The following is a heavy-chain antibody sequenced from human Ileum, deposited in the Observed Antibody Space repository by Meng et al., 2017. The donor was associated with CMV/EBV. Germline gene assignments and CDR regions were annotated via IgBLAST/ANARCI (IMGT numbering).Heavy chain of an antibody. Sequence: QGRLHGSGPRLVKPSQPLASSWTVSGGSIISGSYYWSWIRQSAGKGLEWIGRIHTSGSTNYNPSLESRVTISIDTSRNQFSLKLTSVTAADTAVYFCARGKAVGTGHWGQGTLVTVSS. CDR3: ARGKAVGTGH. J-gene: IGHJ4*02. D-gene: IGHD6-13*01. CDR1: GGSIISGSYY. V-gene: IGHV4-61*02. CDR2: IHTSGST.